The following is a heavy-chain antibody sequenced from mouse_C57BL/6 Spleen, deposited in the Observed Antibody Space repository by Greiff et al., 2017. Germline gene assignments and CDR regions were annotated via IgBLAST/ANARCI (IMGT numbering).Heavy chain of an antibody. V-gene: IGHV2-2*01. D-gene: IGHD4-1*01. CDR1: GFSLTSYG. CDR2: IWSGGST. CDR3: APQDWDGFAY. J-gene: IGHJ3*01. Sequence: QVQLQQSGPGLVQPSQSLSITCTVSGFSLTSYGVHWVRQSPGKGLEWLGVIWSGGSTADNAAFISRLSISKDNSKSHVFFKMNSLQADDTAIYYCAPQDWDGFAYWGQGTLVTVSA.